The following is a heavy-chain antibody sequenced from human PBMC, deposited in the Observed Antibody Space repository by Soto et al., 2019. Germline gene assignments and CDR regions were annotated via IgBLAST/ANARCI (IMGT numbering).Heavy chain of an antibody. CDR1: DGSMNSDSSY. CDR3: ASSALYGRDV. Sequence: PSETLSLTCRVSDGSMNSDSSYWGWIRQPPGKGLEWIGYINHSGSTYYNLSLKSRVTISVDASRNQFSLKLASVTAADTAVYYCASSALYGRDVCGQGTTVTVTS. V-gene: IGHV4-30-4*01. CDR2: INHSGST. J-gene: IGHJ6*02.